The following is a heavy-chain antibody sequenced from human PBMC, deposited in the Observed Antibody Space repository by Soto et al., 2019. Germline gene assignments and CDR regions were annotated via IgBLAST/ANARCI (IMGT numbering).Heavy chain of an antibody. Sequence: ASETLSLTCAVYGGSFSGYYWSWIRQPPGKGLEWIGEINHSGSTNYNPSLKSRVTISVDTSKNQFSLKPSSVTAADTAVYYCARRLIPYSSSWSRGRSWFDPWAREPWSPSPQ. J-gene: IGHJ5*02. CDR1: GGSFSGYY. CDR2: INHSGST. D-gene: IGHD6-13*01. V-gene: IGHV4-34*01. CDR3: ARRLIPYSSSWSRGRSWFDP.